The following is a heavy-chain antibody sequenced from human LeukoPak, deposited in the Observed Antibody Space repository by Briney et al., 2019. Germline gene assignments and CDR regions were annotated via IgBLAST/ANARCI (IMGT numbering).Heavy chain of an antibody. Sequence: GGSLRLSCAASGFTFSSYWMHWVRQAPGKGLVWVSRINSDGSGTSYADSVKGRFTISRDNAKNTLYLQMNSLRAEDTAVYYCAKTYSSSWYPLGYWGQGTLVTVSS. CDR3: AKTYSSSWYPLGY. J-gene: IGHJ4*02. D-gene: IGHD6-13*01. CDR2: INSDGSGT. V-gene: IGHV3-74*01. CDR1: GFTFSSYW.